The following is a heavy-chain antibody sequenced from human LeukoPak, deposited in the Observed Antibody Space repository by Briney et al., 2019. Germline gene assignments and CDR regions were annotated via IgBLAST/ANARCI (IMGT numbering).Heavy chain of an antibody. CDR1: GGTFGSYA. CDR2: IIPILGIA. D-gene: IGHD2-8*01. J-gene: IGHJ6*02. Sequence: ASVKVSCKASGGTFGSYAISWVRQAPGQGLEWMGRIIPILGIANYAQKFQGRVTITADKSTSTAYMELSSLRSEDTAVYYCARELMVTRYYYYYGMDVWGQGTTVTVSS. CDR3: ARELMVTRYYYYYGMDV. V-gene: IGHV1-69*04.